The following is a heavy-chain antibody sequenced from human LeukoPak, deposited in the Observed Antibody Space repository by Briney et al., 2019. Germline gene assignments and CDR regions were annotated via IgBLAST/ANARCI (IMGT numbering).Heavy chain of an antibody. CDR3: AKTGGPWD. CDR2: IYRDGST. CDR1: GFTVSNSY. Sequence: GGSLRLSCAASGFTVSNSYMTRVRQAPGKGLEWVSVIYRDGSTYYADSVKGRFTISRDNSKNTLYLQMNSLRAEDTAVYYCAKTGGPWDWGQGALVTVSS. J-gene: IGHJ4*02. D-gene: IGHD7-27*01. V-gene: IGHV3-53*01.